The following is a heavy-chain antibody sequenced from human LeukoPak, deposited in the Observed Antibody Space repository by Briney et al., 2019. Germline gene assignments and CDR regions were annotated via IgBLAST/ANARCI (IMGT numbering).Heavy chain of an antibody. CDR1: GGSIGSHY. V-gene: IGHV4-59*11. CDR2: VYYSGST. J-gene: IGHJ3*02. D-gene: IGHD3-22*01. Sequence: SETLSLTCTVSGGSIGSHYWSWIRQPPGSGLERVGYVYYSGSTNYNPSLKSRGTISVDTAKNQFSLKLSSVTAADTAVYYCARDYYDSRGEAFDIWGPGTMVTVSS. CDR3: ARDYYDSRGEAFDI.